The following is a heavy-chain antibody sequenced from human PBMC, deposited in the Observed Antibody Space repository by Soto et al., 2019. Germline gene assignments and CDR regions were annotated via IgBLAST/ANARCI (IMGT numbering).Heavy chain of an antibody. CDR2: ISAYNGNT. D-gene: IGHD3-3*01. J-gene: IGHJ2*01. Sequence: ASVKVSCKASGYTFTSYGISWVRQAPGQGLEWMGWISAYNGNTNYAQKLQGRVTMNTDTSTSTAYMKLRSLRSDDTAVYYCAIGYKTDFWSGPNWSFDLWGRGTLVTVSS. CDR1: GYTFTSYG. CDR3: AIGYKTDFWSGPNWSFDL. V-gene: IGHV1-18*01.